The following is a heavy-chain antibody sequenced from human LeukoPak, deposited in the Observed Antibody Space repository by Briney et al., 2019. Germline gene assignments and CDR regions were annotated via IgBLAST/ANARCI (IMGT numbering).Heavy chain of an antibody. J-gene: IGHJ5*02. V-gene: IGHV1-18*04. CDR2: ISTYNGNT. Sequence: AASVKVSCKSSGYTSSSYGISWMRQAPGQGPEWMGWISTYNGNTNYAQKFQGRVTTTTDTSTSTAYMELRSLRSDDTAVYYCARDVPGSIGTTARFDPWGQGTLVTVSS. CDR1: GYTSSSYG. CDR3: ARDVPGSIGTTARFDP. D-gene: IGHD1-1*01.